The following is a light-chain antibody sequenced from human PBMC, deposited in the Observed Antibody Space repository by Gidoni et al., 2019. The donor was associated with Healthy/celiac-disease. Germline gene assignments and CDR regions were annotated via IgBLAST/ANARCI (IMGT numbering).Light chain of an antibody. J-gene: IGLJ1*01. CDR2: YDR. Sequence: SVSVAPGQTARITCGGKNIGSKSVNWYQQKPGQAPVLVVYYDRDRPSGIPERVSGSNYGNTATLTITRVDAGDEADYYCQVWDSGTDHYVFGTGTRVTVL. CDR3: QVWDSGTDHYV. V-gene: IGLV3-21*02. CDR1: NIGSKS.